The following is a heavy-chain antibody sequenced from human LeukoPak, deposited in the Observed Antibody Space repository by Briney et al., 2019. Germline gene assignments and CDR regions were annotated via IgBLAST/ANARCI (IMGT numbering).Heavy chain of an antibody. Sequence: LRLSCAASGFSVSKNYLTWIRQHPGKGLEWIGYIYYSGSTYYNPSLKSRVTISVDTSKNQFSLKLSSVTAADTAVYYCARGRDGYHMWDYWGQGTLVTVSS. CDR2: IYYSGST. CDR3: ARGRDGYHMWDY. V-gene: IGHV4-31*02. D-gene: IGHD5-24*01. CDR1: GFSVSKNY. J-gene: IGHJ4*02.